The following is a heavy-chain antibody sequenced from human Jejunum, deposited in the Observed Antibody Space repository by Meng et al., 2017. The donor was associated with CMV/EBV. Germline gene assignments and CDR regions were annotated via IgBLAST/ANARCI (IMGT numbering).Heavy chain of an antibody. D-gene: IGHD1-26*01. J-gene: IGHJ5*02. V-gene: IGHV4-4*07. CDR1: AGSISGYY. Sequence: QVQLQESGPGLLKSSETLSLTCFVSAGSISGYYWSWIRQPAGKGLEWIGRIYTSGSTHYNPSLKSRLTMSVDLSNNQISLKLRSVTAADTAVYYCARESGSYYWFDPWGQGTLVTVSS. CDR2: IYTSGST. CDR3: ARESGSYYWFDP.